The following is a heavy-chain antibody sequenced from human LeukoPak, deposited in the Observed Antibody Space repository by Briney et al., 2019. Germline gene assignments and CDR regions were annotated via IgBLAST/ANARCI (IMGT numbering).Heavy chain of an antibody. Sequence: KSGESLKISCKGSGYSFTSYWIGWVRQMPGKGLEWMGIIYPGDSDTRYSPSFQGQVTISADKSISTAYLQWSSLKASDTAMYHCARRYIIDYSNVDYFDYWGQGTLVTVSS. CDR2: IYPGDSDT. CDR3: ARRYIIDYSNVDYFDY. J-gene: IGHJ4*02. D-gene: IGHD4-11*01. V-gene: IGHV5-51*01. CDR1: GYSFTSYW.